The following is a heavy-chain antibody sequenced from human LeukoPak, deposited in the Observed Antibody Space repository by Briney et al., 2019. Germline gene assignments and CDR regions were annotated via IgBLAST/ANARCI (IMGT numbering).Heavy chain of an antibody. J-gene: IGHJ4*02. CDR1: GGSISSGDYY. V-gene: IGHV4-30-4*01. Sequence: KPSETLSLTCTIPGGSISSGDYYWSWIRQPPGKGLEWIGYIYYSGSTYYNPSLKSRVTISVDTSKNQFSLKLSSVTAADTAVYYCARALAAAGLFDYWGQGTLVTVSS. CDR2: IYYSGST. CDR3: ARALAAAGLFDY. D-gene: IGHD6-13*01.